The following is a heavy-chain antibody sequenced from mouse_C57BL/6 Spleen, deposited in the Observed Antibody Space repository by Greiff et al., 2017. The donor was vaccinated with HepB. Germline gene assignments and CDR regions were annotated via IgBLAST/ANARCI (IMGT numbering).Heavy chain of an antibody. V-gene: IGHV1-55*01. CDR1: GYTFTSYW. CDR2: IYPGSGST. D-gene: IGHD2-5*01. CDR3: ARAYDSTYCDLDV. Sequence: VQLQQPGAELVKPGASVKMSCKASGYTFTSYWITWVKQRPGQGLEWIGDIYPGSGSTNYNEKFKSKATLTVDTSSSTAYMQLSSLTSEDSAVYYCARAYDSTYCDLDVWGTGTTVTVSS. J-gene: IGHJ1*03.